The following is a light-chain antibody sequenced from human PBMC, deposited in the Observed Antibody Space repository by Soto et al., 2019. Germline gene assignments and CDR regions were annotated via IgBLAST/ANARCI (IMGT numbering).Light chain of an antibody. CDR3: SSYTSAYTLL. CDR2: DVY. CDR1: SSDVGGYNY. J-gene: IGLJ2*01. Sequence: QSALTQPASVSGSPGQSITISCTGSSSDVGGYNYVSWYQQHPGKAPKLIISDVYNRPSGVSDRFSGSRSANTASLTISGLQAEDEADYYCSSYTSAYTLLFGGGTKLTVL. V-gene: IGLV2-14*01.